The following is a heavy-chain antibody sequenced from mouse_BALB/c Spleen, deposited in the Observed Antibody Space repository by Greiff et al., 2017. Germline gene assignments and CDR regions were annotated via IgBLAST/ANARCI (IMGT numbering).Heavy chain of an antibody. D-gene: IGHD2-3*01. J-gene: IGHJ1*01. V-gene: IGHV1-55*01. CDR1: GYTFTDYV. CDR2: IYPGRGIT. Sequence: QVQLQQSGPELVKPGASVKMSCKASGYTFTDYVISWVKQRTGQGLEWIGEIYPGRGITNYNEKFKSKATLTLDTSSSTAYMQLSSLTSEDSAVYYCSRGDGYYWYFDVWGAGTTVTVSS. CDR3: SRGDGYYWYFDV.